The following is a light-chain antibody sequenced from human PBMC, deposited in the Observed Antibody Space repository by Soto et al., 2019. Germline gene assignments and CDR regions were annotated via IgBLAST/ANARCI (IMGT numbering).Light chain of an antibody. J-gene: IGKJ4*01. Sequence: DIQMTQSPSSLSASVGDRVSITCRASQSISSWLAWYQQKPGKAPKLLMFDTFSLESGVPSRLSGSRSGTEFTLTISILQPDDYATYYCQQYNSYSPLTFGGGTEVEIK. CDR3: QQYNSYSPLT. V-gene: IGKV1-5*01. CDR1: QSISSW. CDR2: DTF.